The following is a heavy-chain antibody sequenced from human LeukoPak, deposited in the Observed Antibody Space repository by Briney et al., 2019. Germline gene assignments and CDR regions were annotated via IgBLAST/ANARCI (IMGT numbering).Heavy chain of an antibody. CDR1: GGSISSGNYY. CDR3: ARHFGAAELYYFDY. D-gene: IGHD6-13*01. Sequence: PSETLSLTCTVSGGSISSGNYYWSWIRQPPGKGLEWIGYIYYSGSTYYNPSLKSRVTVSVDTSKNQFSLKLNSVTAADTAVYYCARHFGAAELYYFDYWGQGTLVTVSS. V-gene: IGHV4-30-4*01. J-gene: IGHJ4*02. CDR2: IYYSGST.